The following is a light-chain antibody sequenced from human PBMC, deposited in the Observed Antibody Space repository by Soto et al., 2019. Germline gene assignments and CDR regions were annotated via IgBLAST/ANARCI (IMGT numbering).Light chain of an antibody. J-gene: IGLJ1*01. V-gene: IGLV2-8*01. CDR2: EVN. Sequence: QSVLTQPPSASGSPGQSVAISCTGTTSDVGGYNYVSWYQQHTGKAPKLVIYEVNKRPSGVPDRFSGSKSGNTASLTVSGLQAEDEADYYCSSYAGSSNVFGTGTKVTVL. CDR3: SSYAGSSNV. CDR1: TSDVGGYNY.